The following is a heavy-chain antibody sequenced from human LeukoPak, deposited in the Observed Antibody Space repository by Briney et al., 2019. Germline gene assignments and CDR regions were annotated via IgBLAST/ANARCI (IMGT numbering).Heavy chain of an antibody. Sequence: PSETLSLTCAVYGGSFSGYYWSWIRQPPGKGLEWIGEINHSGSTNYNPSLKSRVTISVDTSKNQFSLKLSSVTAADTAVYYCARVPYGDYVTDWGQGTLLTVSS. CDR2: INHSGST. V-gene: IGHV4-34*01. CDR1: GGSFSGYY. D-gene: IGHD4-17*01. CDR3: ARVPYGDYVTD. J-gene: IGHJ4*02.